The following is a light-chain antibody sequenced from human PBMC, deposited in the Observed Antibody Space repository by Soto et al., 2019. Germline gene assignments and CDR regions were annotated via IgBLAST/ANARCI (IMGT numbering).Light chain of an antibody. CDR2: DAS. Sequence: EIVMTQSPATLSVSPGEGATLSCRASQSVSSNLAWYQQKPGQAPRLLMYDASTRATGIPDRFSGSGSGAEFTLTISSLQSEDLAVYYCQQYNNWPRTLGQGTKVEIK. CDR1: QSVSSN. CDR3: QQYNNWPRT. J-gene: IGKJ1*01. V-gene: IGKV3-15*01.